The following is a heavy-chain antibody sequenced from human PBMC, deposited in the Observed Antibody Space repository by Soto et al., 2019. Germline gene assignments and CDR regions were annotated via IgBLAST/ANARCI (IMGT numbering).Heavy chain of an antibody. Sequence: SLRLSWAASGFTVSYNYMSWVRQAPGKGLEWVSVIYSGGSTYYADSVKGRFTISRDNSKNTLYLQMNSLRAEDTAVYYCAKNLAPPASPLDYWGLGTLVTVSS. CDR1: GFTVSYNY. V-gene: IGHV3-53*01. J-gene: IGHJ4*02. D-gene: IGHD6-13*01. CDR3: AKNLAPPASPLDY. CDR2: IYSGGST.